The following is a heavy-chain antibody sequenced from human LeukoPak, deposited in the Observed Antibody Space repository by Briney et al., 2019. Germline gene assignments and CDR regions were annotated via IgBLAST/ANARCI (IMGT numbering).Heavy chain of an antibody. J-gene: IGHJ6*02. D-gene: IGHD2-2*01. V-gene: IGHV1-69*13. CDR3: ARDHSGIVVVPAASPSYYYYGMDV. Sequence: SVKVSCKASGGTFSSYAISWVRQAPGQGLEWMGGIIPIFGTANYAQKFQGRVTITADESTSTAYMELSSLRSEDTAVYYCARDHSGIVVVPAASPSYYYYGMDVWGQGTTVTVSS. CDR1: GGTFSSYA. CDR2: IIPIFGTA.